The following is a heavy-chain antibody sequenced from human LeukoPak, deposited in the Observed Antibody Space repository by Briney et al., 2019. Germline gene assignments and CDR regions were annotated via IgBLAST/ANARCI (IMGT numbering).Heavy chain of an antibody. J-gene: IGHJ4*02. CDR3: ARGVVGATSLDY. CDR2: INHSGST. CDR1: GGSFSGYY. Sequence: PSETLSLTCAVYGGSFSGYYWSWIRQPPGKGLEWIGEINHSGSTNYNPSLKSRVTISVDTSKNQFSLKLSSVTAADTAVYYCARGVVGATSLDYWGQGTLVTVSS. V-gene: IGHV4-34*01. D-gene: IGHD1-26*01.